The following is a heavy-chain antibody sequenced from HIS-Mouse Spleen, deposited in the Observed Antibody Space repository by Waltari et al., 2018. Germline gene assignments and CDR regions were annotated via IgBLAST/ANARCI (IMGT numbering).Heavy chain of an antibody. CDR2: IYYSGST. CDR1: GGSISSGAYY. J-gene: IGHJ3*02. D-gene: IGHD5-12*01. CDR3: ARDRGYSGYERSNAFDI. Sequence: QVQLQESGPGLVKPSQTLSLTCTVSGGSISSGAYYWSWIRQHPGKGLEWIGYIYYSGSTYYNPSLKSRVTISVDTSKNQFSLKLSSVTAADTAVYYCARDRGYSGYERSNAFDIWGQGTMVTVSS. V-gene: IGHV4-31*03.